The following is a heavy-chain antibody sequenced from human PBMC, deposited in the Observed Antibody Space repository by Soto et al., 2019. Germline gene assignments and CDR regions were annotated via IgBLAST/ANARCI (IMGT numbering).Heavy chain of an antibody. Sequence: ASVKVSCKASGYTLTSYGISWVRQAPGQGLEWMGWISAYNGNTNYAQKLQGRVTMTTDTSTSTAYMELRSLRSDDTAVYYCARVGGCSGGSCYSLHYYYGMDDWGQGTTVTVSS. CDR1: GYTLTSYG. J-gene: IGHJ6*02. V-gene: IGHV1-18*01. D-gene: IGHD2-15*01. CDR2: ISAYNGNT. CDR3: ARVGGCSGGSCYSLHYYYGMDD.